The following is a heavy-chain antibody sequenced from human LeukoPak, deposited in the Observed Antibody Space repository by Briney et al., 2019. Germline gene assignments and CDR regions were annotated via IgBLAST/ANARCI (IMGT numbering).Heavy chain of an antibody. CDR2: ISAYNGNT. Sequence: ASMKVSCKTSGYTFTTYFIHWVRQAPGQGLEWMGWISAYNGNTNYAQKLQGRVTMTTDTSTSTAYMELRSLRSDDTAVYYCARDYPRSIAAAGTFPNFDYWGQGTLVTVSS. J-gene: IGHJ4*02. D-gene: IGHD6-13*01. CDR1: GYTFTTYF. V-gene: IGHV1-18*04. CDR3: ARDYPRSIAAAGTFPNFDY.